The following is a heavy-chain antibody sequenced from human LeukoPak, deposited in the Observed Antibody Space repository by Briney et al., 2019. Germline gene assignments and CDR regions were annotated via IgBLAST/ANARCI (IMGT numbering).Heavy chain of an antibody. CDR2: IKEDGSEK. V-gene: IGHV3-7*01. D-gene: IGHD1-26*01. J-gene: IGHJ5*02. CDR1: GFTLSHYW. CDR3: VRGGSYTFDH. Sequence: PGGSLRLSCSAFGFTLSHYWMTWVRQAPGKGLEWVASIKEDGSEKSYVDSVKGRFTISRDNAKNSLYLQMNSLGAEDTAVYYCVRGGSYTFDHWGQGILVTVSS.